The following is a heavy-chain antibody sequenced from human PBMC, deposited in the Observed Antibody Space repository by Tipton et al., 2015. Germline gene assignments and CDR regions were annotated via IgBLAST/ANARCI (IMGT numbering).Heavy chain of an antibody. D-gene: IGHD1-1*01. CDR1: GFTFSNAW. V-gene: IGHV3-23*01. CDR2: ITGNSGTT. CDR3: AKGWGNWNADY. Sequence: SLRLSCEASGFTFSNAWMNWVRQAPGKGLEWVSTITGNSGTTYYAGSVKGRFTVSRDNSKNALYLQMNSLRVDDTAVYYCAKGWGNWNADYWGQGTLVTVSS. J-gene: IGHJ4*02.